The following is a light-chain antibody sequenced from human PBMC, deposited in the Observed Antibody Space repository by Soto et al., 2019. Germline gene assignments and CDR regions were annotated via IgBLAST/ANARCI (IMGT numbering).Light chain of an antibody. CDR2: RAS. Sequence: EIVMTQSPATLSVSPGGSATLSCRASQHVSSNFAWYRQKPGQAPTRLLYRASTRATGIPARFSGRVSCAQLSLTISTLQSEDFAVSYWQQYNNWPCTFGQGAKLEIK. V-gene: IGKV3-15*01. CDR1: QHVSSN. J-gene: IGKJ2*02. CDR3: QQYNNWPCT.